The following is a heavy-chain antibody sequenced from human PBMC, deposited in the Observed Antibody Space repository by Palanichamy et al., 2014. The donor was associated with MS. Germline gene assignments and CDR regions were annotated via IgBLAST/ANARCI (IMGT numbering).Heavy chain of an antibody. CDR3: ANSSGILGWFDP. CDR2: INAGNGAT. D-gene: IGHD6-13*01. CDR1: GYTFTSYG. Sequence: QVQLVQSGAEVKKPGASVKVSCKASGYTFTSYGMHWVRQAPGQRLEWMGWINAGNGATRYSQKFQGRVTISRDTSASTVYMELSSLRSEDTAVYYCANSSGILGWFDPWGQGTLVTVSS. V-gene: IGHV1-3*01. J-gene: IGHJ5*02.